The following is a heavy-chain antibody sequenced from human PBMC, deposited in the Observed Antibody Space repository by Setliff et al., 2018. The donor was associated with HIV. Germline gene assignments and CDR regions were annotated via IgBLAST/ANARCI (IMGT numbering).Heavy chain of an antibody. D-gene: IGHD3-22*01. V-gene: IGHV1-69*10. J-gene: IGHJ3*02. Sequence: SVKVSCKASGGTFSSYAISWVRQAPGQGLEWMGGIIPILGIANYAQKFQGRVTITADKSTSTAYMELSSLRSEDTAVYYCARDPMIVSPHDAFDIWGQGTMVTVS. CDR1: GGTFSSYA. CDR2: IIPILGIA. CDR3: ARDPMIVSPHDAFDI.